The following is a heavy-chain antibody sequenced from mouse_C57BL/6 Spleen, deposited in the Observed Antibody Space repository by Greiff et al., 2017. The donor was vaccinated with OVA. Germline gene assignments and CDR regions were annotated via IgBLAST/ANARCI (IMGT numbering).Heavy chain of an antibody. J-gene: IGHJ3*01. CDR1: GFTFSDYG. Sequence: EVQLVESGGGLVKPGGSLKLSCAASGFTFSDYGMHWVRQAPEKGLEWVAYISSGSSTIYYADTVKGRLTISRDNAKNTLFLQMNSLRTEDTAVYYSARPYYYGSAWFAYWGQGTLVTVSA. CDR2: ISSGSSTI. V-gene: IGHV5-17*01. CDR3: ARPYYYGSAWFAY. D-gene: IGHD1-1*01.